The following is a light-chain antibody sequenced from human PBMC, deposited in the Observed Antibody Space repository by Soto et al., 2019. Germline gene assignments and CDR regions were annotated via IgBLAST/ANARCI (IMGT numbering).Light chain of an antibody. V-gene: IGKV1-8*01. CDR1: QGINNY. CDR2: AAS. Sequence: AIRMTQSPSSFSASTGDRVTITCRASQGINNYLAWYQQKPGKAPDLLIYAASTLQSGVPSKFTGSGSGTDFTLTISGPQSEDFATYYCQQYYSYPPTFGGGTKVEIK. J-gene: IGKJ4*01. CDR3: QQYYSYPPT.